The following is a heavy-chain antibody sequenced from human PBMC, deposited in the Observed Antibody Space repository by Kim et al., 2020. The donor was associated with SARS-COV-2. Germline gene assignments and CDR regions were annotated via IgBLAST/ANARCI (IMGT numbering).Heavy chain of an antibody. CDR2: LYYGGDR. J-gene: IGHJ4*03. D-gene: IGHD4-4*01. CDR1: GASIPISTYY. CDR3: ARLTDYSDY. V-gene: IGHV4-39*02. Sequence: SETLSLTCSVSGASIPISTYYWDWIRQSPGRGLEWIGSLYYGGDRYYNSSLKSRTTISVDTSKKTLSLRLSTVTAADTAVYFCARLTDYSDY.